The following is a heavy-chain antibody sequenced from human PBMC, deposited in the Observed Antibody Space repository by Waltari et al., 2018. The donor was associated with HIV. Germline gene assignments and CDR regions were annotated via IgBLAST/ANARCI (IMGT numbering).Heavy chain of an antibody. CDR2: ISYGGRNK. J-gene: IGHJ4*02. CDR3: ARDGHFYDSRPLDH. CDR1: GFTFSPFA. D-gene: IGHD3-22*01. Sequence: QVQLVESGGGVVQLGGPLRLSCLASGFTFSPFAFHWFRQAPGKGLEWVALISYGGRNKVYADSVKGRFTISRDNSKNTLYLQMNSLRAEDTAVYYCARDGHFYDSRPLDHWGQGTLVTVSS. V-gene: IGHV3-30*04.